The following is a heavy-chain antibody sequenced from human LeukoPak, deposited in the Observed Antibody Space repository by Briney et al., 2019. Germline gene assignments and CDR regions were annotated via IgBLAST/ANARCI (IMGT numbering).Heavy chain of an antibody. V-gene: IGHV3-21*01. Sequence: GGSLRLSCAASGFTFSSYSMSWVRQAPGKGLEWVSSISSSSSYIYYADSVKGRFTISRDNAKNSLYLQMNSLRAEDTAVYYCARVPPTYYYDSSGSRYGAFDIWGQGTMVTVSS. CDR2: ISSSSSYI. CDR3: ARVPPTYYYDSSGSRYGAFDI. J-gene: IGHJ3*02. D-gene: IGHD3-22*01. CDR1: GFTFSSYS.